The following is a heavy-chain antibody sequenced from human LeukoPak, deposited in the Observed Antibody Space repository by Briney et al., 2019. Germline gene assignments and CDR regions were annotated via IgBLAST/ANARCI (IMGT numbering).Heavy chain of an antibody. D-gene: IGHD2-2*01. CDR2: ISDSGGST. V-gene: IGHV3-23*01. Sequence: GGSLRLACAASGFTFSSYAMSWVRQAPGKGLEWFSAISDSGGSTYYADSVKGRFTISRDNSKNTLYLQVNSLRAEDTAVYYCAKGDRDRYCSSTSCYLFDYWGQGTLVTVSS. CDR1: GFTFSSYA. J-gene: IGHJ4*02. CDR3: AKGDRDRYCSSTSCYLFDY.